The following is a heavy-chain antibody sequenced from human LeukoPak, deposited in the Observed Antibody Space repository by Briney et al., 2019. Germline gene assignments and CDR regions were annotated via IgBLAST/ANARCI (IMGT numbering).Heavy chain of an antibody. Sequence: ASVKVSCKASGYTFTGQYLHWVRQAPGQGLEWMGWINPNSGVTNYPQKFQGRVTMTRDTSINTAYMNLSGLRSDDTAVYYCARDPASCGGDCYSDYWGQGTLVTVSS. CDR2: INPNSGVT. CDR3: ARDPASCGGDCYSDY. D-gene: IGHD2-21*02. CDR1: GYTFTGQY. V-gene: IGHV1-2*02. J-gene: IGHJ4*02.